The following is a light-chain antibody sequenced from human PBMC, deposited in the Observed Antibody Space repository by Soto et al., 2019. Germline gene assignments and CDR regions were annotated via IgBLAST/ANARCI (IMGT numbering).Light chain of an antibody. Sequence: DIVMTQSPDSLAVSLGESATINCKSSQSLLHLAWYQQKPGQPPKLLIYWASTRESGVPDRFSGSGSGTDFTLTVSSLQAEDVAVYYCQQYYTTHVTFGQRTKVEIK. V-gene: IGKV4-1*01. CDR2: WAS. J-gene: IGKJ1*01. CDR1: QSLLH. CDR3: QQYYTTHVT.